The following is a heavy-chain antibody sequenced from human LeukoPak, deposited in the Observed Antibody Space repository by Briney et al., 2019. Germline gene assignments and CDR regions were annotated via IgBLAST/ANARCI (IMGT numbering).Heavy chain of an antibody. J-gene: IGHJ4*02. CDR3: AKDENSSGLSH. CDR2: IAYDGNNK. Sequence: GGSLRLSCAASGFTFSTYGMHWVRQAPGKGLEWVAGIAYDGNNKFCADSVKGRFTISRDNSKNTLFLQMNSLRAEDTAVYYCAKDENSSGLSHWGQGTLVTVSS. V-gene: IGHV3-30*18. D-gene: IGHD3-22*01. CDR1: GFTFSTYG.